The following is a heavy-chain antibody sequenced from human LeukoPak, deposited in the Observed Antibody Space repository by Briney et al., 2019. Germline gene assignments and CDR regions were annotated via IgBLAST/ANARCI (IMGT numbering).Heavy chain of an antibody. J-gene: IGHJ4*02. D-gene: IGHD2-2*03. CDR2: ISHSGST. CDR1: GGAFSGYY. V-gene: IGHV4-34*01. Sequence: SETLSLTCAVYGGAFSGYYWSWVRQPPGKGVEWVGEISHSGSTNYNPSLKSRVTISVDTSKNQFSLKLSSVTAADTAVYYCARRVDIVVVPAAISRIYYFDYWGQGTLVTVSS. CDR3: ARRVDIVVVPAAISRIYYFDY.